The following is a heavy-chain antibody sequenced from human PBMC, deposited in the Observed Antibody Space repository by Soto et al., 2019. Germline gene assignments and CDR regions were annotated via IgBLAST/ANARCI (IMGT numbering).Heavy chain of an antibody. V-gene: IGHV3-15*01. CDR2: IKSKTDGGTT. CDR3: TTDKVFGVLAFDY. Sequence: EVQLVESGGGLVKPGGSLRLSCAASGFTFSNAWMSWIRQAPGKGLEWVGRIKSKTDGGTTDYAAPVKDRYTISRDDPKNTLYRQMNSLKTEDTAVYYCTTDKVFGVLAFDYWGQGTLVTVSS. D-gene: IGHD2-8*01. J-gene: IGHJ4*02. CDR1: GFTFSNAW.